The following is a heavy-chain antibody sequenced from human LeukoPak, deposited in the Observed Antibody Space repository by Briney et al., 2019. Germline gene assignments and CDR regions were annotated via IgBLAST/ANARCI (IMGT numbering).Heavy chain of an antibody. J-gene: IGHJ4*02. CDR2: ISGSGGST. Sequence: GGPLRLSCAASGFTFSSYAMSWVRQAPGKGLEWVSAISGSGGSTYYADSVKGRFTISRDNSKNTMYLQMDSLRAEDTAVYYCAKEYDSGGYGANFDYWGQGTLVTVSS. CDR1: GFTFSSYA. D-gene: IGHD3-10*01. V-gene: IGHV3-23*01. CDR3: AKEYDSGGYGANFDY.